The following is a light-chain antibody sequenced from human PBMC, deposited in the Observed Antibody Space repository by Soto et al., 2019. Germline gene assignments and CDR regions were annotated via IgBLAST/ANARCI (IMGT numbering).Light chain of an antibody. CDR3: QQYNKWPPVT. Sequence: EIVMTQSPPTLSVSPGERVTLSCRASQSVGSYLAWYQQSPGQAPRLLIYGASTRATGIPARFSGSGSGTDFTLTISSLQSGDFAVYYCQQYNKWPPVTFGQGTKLAIK. CDR1: QSVGSY. J-gene: IGKJ2*01. CDR2: GAS. V-gene: IGKV3-15*01.